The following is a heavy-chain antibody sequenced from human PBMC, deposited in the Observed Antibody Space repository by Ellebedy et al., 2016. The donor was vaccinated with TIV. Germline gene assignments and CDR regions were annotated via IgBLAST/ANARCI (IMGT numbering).Heavy chain of an antibody. J-gene: IGHJ4*02. CDR3: AKDMKASGSYPRLDY. CDR2: ISWNSGSI. D-gene: IGHD1-26*01. Sequence: GGSLRLSXAASGFTFDDYAMHWVRQAPGKGLEWVSGISWNSGSIGYADSVKGRFTISRDNAKNSLYLQMNSLRAEDTALYYCAKDMKASGSYPRLDYWGQGTLVTVSS. CDR1: GFTFDDYA. V-gene: IGHV3-9*01.